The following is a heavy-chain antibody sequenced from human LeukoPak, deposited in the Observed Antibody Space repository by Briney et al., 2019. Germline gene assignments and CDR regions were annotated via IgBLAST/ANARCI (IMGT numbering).Heavy chain of an antibody. CDR2: ISYDGSNK. CDR1: GFTFSSYA. V-gene: IGHV3-30-3*01. D-gene: IGHD2-15*01. Sequence: GGSLRLSCAASGFTFSSYAMHWVRQAPGKGLEWVAVISYDGSNKYYADSVKGRFTISRDNSKNTLYLQLNSLRAEDTAVYYCARDPGLVVVAATVLDYWGQGTLVTVSS. J-gene: IGHJ4*02. CDR3: ARDPGLVVVAATVLDY.